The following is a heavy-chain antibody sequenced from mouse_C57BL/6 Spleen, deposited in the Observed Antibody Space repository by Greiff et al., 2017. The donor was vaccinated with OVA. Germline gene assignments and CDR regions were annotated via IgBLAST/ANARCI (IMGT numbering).Heavy chain of an antibody. CDR2: IYPGDGDT. V-gene: IGHV1-82*01. J-gene: IGHJ3*01. D-gene: IGHD2-4*01. CDR1: GYAFSSSW. CDR3: AREGDYDYDGAGFAY. Sequence: VQLQQSGPELVKPGASVKISCKASGYAFSSSWMNWVKQRPGKGLEWIGRIYPGDGDTNYNGKFKGKATLTADKSSSTAYMQLSSLTSEDSAVYFCAREGDYDYDGAGFAYWGQGTLVTVSA.